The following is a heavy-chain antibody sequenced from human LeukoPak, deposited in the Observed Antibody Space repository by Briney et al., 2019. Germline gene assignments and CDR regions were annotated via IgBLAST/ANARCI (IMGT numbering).Heavy chain of an antibody. Sequence: ASVKVSCKASGYTFTSYGISWVRQAPGQGLEWMGWISAYNGNTNYAQKLQGRVTMTTDTSTSTAYMELRSLRSDDTAVYYCAREGAGYYGSGSYYNEYDYWGQGTLVTVSS. CDR3: AREGAGYYGSGSYYNEYDY. CDR2: ISAYNGNT. V-gene: IGHV1-18*01. CDR1: GYTFTSYG. D-gene: IGHD3-10*01. J-gene: IGHJ4*02.